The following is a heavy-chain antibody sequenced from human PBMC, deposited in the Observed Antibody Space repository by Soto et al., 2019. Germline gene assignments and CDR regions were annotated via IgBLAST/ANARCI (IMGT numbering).Heavy chain of an antibody. Sequence: EVQLVESGGGLVQPGGSLRLSCAASVFTVSSNYMSWVRQAPGKGLEWVSVIYSGGSTYYADSVKGRFTISRDNSKNTLYLQMNSLRAEDTAVYYCARGLRISRDFGYWGQGTLVTVSS. CDR1: VFTVSSNY. J-gene: IGHJ4*02. V-gene: IGHV3-66*01. CDR3: ARGLRISRDFGY. CDR2: IYSGGST.